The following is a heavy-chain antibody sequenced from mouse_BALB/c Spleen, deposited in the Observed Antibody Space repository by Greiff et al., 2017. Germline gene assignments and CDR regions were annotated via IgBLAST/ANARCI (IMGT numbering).Heavy chain of an antibody. CDR1: GFSLTSYG. CDR3: AREDYRYLAY. Sequence: VHLVESGPGLVAPSQSLSITCTVSGFSLTSYGVHWVRQPPGKGLEWLGVIWAGGSTNYNSALMSRLSISKDNSKSQVFLKMNSLQTDDTAMYYCAREDYRYLAYWGQGTLVTVSA. V-gene: IGHV2-9*02. CDR2: IWAGGST. D-gene: IGHD2-14*01. J-gene: IGHJ3*01.